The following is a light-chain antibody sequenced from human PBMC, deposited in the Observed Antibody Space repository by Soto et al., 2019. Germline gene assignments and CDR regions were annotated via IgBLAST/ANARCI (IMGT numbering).Light chain of an antibody. J-gene: IGKJ5*01. CDR1: QSVSSSQ. CDR2: GAS. Sequence: EIVLTPSPGTLSLYTCERAALASSASQSVSSSQLAWYQQKPGQAPRLLMYGASSRATGTPDRLSGSGSGTDFTFTISRLEPEDFAVYYCQQSGSSPIPFGQGTRLENK. V-gene: IGKV3-20*01. CDR3: QQSGSSPIP.